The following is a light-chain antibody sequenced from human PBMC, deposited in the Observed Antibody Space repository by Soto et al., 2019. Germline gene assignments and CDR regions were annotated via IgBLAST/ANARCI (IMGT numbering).Light chain of an antibody. CDR3: QQANSFPFT. CDR2: AAS. V-gene: IGKV1-12*02. CDR1: QIIGSW. J-gene: IGKJ3*01. Sequence: DIQMTQSPSSVSASIGDRVTITCRASQIIGSWLAWYQQQPGIAPTLLIYAASSLQSGVPSRFSGSGSGSDFTITITILQAEDSATYYCQQANSFPFTFGPGTKVDIK.